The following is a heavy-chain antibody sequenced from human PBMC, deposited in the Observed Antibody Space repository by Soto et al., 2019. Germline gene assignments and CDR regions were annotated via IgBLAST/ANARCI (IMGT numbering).Heavy chain of an antibody. V-gene: IGHV1-2*02. CDR1: GYTFTGYY. Sequence: GASVKVSCKASGYTFTGYYMHWVRQAPGQGLEWMGWINPNSGGTNYAQKFQGRVTMTRDTSINTVYLELSRLRSDDTAVYYCARDRSGYDHERFYYYYGMDVWGQGTTVTVSS. D-gene: IGHD5-12*01. J-gene: IGHJ6*02. CDR3: ARDRSGYDHERFYYYYGMDV. CDR2: INPNSGGT.